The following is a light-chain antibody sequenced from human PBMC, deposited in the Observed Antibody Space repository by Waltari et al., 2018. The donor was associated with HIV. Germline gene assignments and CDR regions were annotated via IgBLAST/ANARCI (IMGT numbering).Light chain of an antibody. Sequence: EIVMTQSPATLSVSPGERATLSCRASQTIRTNLAWYQQKPGQAPRLLIFGASTRATDIPTRFSGSGSGTEFTLTISSLQSEDFAVYFCQQYSNWPPLTFGGDKGGDQT. J-gene: IGKJ4*01. CDR1: QTIRTN. V-gene: IGKV3-15*01. CDR2: GAS. CDR3: QQYSNWPPLT.